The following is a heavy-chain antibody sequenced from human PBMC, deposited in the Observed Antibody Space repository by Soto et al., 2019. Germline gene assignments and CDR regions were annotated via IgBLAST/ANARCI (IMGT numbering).Heavy chain of an antibody. Sequence: ASVKVSCKASGYTFTGYYMHWVRQAPGQGLEWMGWINPNSGGTNYAQKFQGWVTMTRDTSISTAYMELSRLRSDDTAVYYCVRGENYGSGSYYKGPGYYFDYWGQGTLVTVPS. J-gene: IGHJ4*02. CDR3: VRGENYGSGSYYKGPGYYFDY. CDR2: INPNSGGT. D-gene: IGHD3-10*01. V-gene: IGHV1-2*04. CDR1: GYTFTGYY.